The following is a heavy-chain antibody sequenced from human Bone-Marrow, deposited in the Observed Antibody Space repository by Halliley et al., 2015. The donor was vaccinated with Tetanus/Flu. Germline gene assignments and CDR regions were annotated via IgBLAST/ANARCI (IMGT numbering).Heavy chain of an antibody. D-gene: IGHD1-26*01. Sequence: LEWVGHIRNKANSYTTKYAASVKGRFTISRDDSKNSLYLQMNSLKTGDTAVYYCARDQWGLDYWGQGTLVTVSS. CDR2: IRNKANSYTT. J-gene: IGHJ4*02. CDR3: ARDQWGLDY. V-gene: IGHV3-72*01.